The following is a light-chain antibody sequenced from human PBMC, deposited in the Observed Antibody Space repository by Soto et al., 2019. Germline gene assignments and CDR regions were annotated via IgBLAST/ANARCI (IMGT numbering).Light chain of an antibody. V-gene: IGKV1-5*03. J-gene: IGKJ1*01. Sequence: DIQMTQSPSTLSGSVGDRVTITCRASQTISSWLAWYQQKPGKAPKLLIYKASTLKSGVPSRFSGSGSGTEFTLTISSLQPDDFATYYCLHTYSFPRTFGQGTKVEIK. CDR2: KAS. CDR1: QTISSW. CDR3: LHTYSFPRT.